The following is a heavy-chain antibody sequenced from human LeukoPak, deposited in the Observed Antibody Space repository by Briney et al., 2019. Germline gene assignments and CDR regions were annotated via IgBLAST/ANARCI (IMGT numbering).Heavy chain of an antibody. Sequence: ASVKVSCKASGYTFTKYYMHWVRQAPGQVLEWMGMISPSGGSTSYPQKFQDRVTMTRDTSTSTVYMELSSLRSEDTAVYYCASEFWGISGFDYWGQGTLVTVSS. J-gene: IGHJ4*02. CDR2: ISPSGGST. D-gene: IGHD3-10*01. V-gene: IGHV1-46*01. CDR1: GYTFTKYY. CDR3: ASEFWGISGFDY.